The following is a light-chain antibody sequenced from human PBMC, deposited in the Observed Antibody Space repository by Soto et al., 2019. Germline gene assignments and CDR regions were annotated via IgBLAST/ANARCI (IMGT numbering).Light chain of an antibody. Sequence: DIQMTQSPSTLSASVGDRVTITCRASQSIGSWLAWYQQKPGKAPKLLIYKASSLESGVPSRFSGSGSGTEFTLTISSLQPDDFATYYCQQYNSYSWTFGQGTEVEIK. CDR2: KAS. V-gene: IGKV1-5*03. J-gene: IGKJ1*01. CDR3: QQYNSYSWT. CDR1: QSIGSW.